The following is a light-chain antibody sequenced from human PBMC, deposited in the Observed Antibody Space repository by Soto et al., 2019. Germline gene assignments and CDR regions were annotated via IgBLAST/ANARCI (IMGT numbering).Light chain of an antibody. CDR3: MKSIEFPST. J-gene: IGKJ1*01. Sequence: DIVMNQTPLSLPVTPGEPASISCRSSQILLDSDDGNTYLDWYLQKPGQSPQPLIYTLYYRASGVTDRFSGSGSGTDFTRKIIRVEAEDVGVYYCMKSIEFPSTFGQGTKVEIK. V-gene: IGKV2-40*01. CDR2: TLY. CDR1: QILLDSDDGNTY.